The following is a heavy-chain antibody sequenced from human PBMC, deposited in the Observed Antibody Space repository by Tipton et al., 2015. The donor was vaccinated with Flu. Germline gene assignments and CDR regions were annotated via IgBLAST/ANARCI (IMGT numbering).Heavy chain of an antibody. Sequence: QLVQSGPEVKKPGASVRISCTASGYPFTNYNMHWVRQAPGQGTEWMGISDPSGGGTTYAQRFKGRVTLTRDKSTSTVYMELSGLRSEDTAFYYCARDRGFGAYTFDYWGQGTLVTVAS. D-gene: IGHD3-10*01. CDR3: ARDRGFGAYTFDY. CDR1: GYPFTNYN. J-gene: IGHJ4*02. V-gene: IGHV1-46*01. CDR2: SDPSGGGT.